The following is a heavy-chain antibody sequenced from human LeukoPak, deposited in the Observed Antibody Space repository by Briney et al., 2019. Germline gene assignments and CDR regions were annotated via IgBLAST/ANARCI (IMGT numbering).Heavy chain of an antibody. CDR2: ISYDGSNK. D-gene: IGHD2-15*01. Sequence: GRSLRLSCAASGFTFSNYGMHWVRQAPGKGLEWVAVISYDGSNKYYADSVKGRFTISRDNSKNTLYLQMNRLRAEDTVVYYCATKERVYCSGGSCYSDDWSFDYWGQGTLVTVSS. CDR1: GFTFSNYG. J-gene: IGHJ4*02. CDR3: ATKERVYCSGGSCYSDDWSFDY. V-gene: IGHV3-30*03.